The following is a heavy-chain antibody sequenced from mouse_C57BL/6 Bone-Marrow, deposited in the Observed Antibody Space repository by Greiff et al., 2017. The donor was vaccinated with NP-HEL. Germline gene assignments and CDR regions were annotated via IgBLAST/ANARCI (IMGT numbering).Heavy chain of an antibody. CDR2: FHPYNDDT. V-gene: IGHV1-47*01. CDR3: ARGGNYWYYFDY. Sequence: VKLQQSGAELVKPGASVKMSCKASGYTFTTYPLEWVKQNHGKSLEWIGNFHPYNDDTEYNEKFKNKATLTVEKSSSTVYLELSRLTSDDSSVYYCARGGNYWYYFDYWGQGTTLTVSS. CDR1: GYTFTTYP. D-gene: IGHD2-1*01. J-gene: IGHJ2*01.